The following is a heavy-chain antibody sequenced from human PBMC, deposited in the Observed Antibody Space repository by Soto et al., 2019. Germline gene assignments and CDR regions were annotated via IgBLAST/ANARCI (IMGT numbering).Heavy chain of an antibody. D-gene: IGHD2-2*01. CDR1: GGSFSGYY. Sequence: QVQLQQWGAGLLKPSETLSLTCAVYGGSFSGYYWSWIRQPPGKGLEWIGEINHSGSTNYNPSLKRRVPISVDTSENQFSLKLSSVTDADTAVYYCAGLTLVRIVVVPAAILGAWFDPWGQGTMVTVSS. CDR3: AGLTLVRIVVVPAAILGAWFDP. CDR2: INHSGST. V-gene: IGHV4-34*01. J-gene: IGHJ5*02.